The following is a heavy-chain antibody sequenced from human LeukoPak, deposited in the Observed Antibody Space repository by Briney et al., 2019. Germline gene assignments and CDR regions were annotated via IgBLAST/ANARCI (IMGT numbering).Heavy chain of an antibody. D-gene: IGHD6-6*01. CDR3: ARASYSSWTFFEY. Sequence: GGSLRLSCAASGLSVSSSYMSWVRQAPGKGLEWVSVIYTDGSTDYADSVEGRFTVSRDNSKNTLYLQMNSLRAEDTAVYCCARASYSSWTFFEYWGQGTLVTVSS. V-gene: IGHV3-53*01. CDR1: GLSVSSSY. CDR2: IYTDGST. J-gene: IGHJ4*02.